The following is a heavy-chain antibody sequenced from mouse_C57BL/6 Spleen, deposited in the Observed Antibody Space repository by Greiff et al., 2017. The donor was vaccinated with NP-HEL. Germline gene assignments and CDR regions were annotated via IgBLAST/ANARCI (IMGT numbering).Heavy chain of an antibody. V-gene: IGHV5-9*01. CDR2: ISGGGGNT. CDR1: GFTFSSYT. CDR3: ARQGYGNYFDY. Sequence: EVMLVESGGGLVKPGGSLKLSCAASGFTFSSYTMSWVRQTPEKRLEWVATISGGGGNTYYPDSVKGRFTISRDNAKNTLYLQMSSLRSEDTALYYCARQGYGNYFDYWGQGTTLTVSS. D-gene: IGHD2-10*02. J-gene: IGHJ2*01.